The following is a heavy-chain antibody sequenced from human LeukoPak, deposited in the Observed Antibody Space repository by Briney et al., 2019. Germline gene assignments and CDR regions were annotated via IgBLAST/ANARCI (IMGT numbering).Heavy chain of an antibody. CDR2: SSVYDGNT. J-gene: IGHJ4*02. CDR3: ARVGYYSGSGSQRCLDY. V-gene: IGHV1-18*01. D-gene: IGHD3-10*01. CDR1: GYTFTSYG. Sequence: ASVKVSRKTSGYTFTSYGVTWVRQAPGQGLEWMGWSSVYDGNTYHAQNFQGRLTMTTDTPTSTGHMELRSLRSDDTAVYYCARVGYYSGSGSQRCLDYWGQGTLVTVSS.